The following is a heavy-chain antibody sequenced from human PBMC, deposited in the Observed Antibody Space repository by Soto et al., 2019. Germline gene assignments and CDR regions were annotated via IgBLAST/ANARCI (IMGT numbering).Heavy chain of an antibody. Sequence: SVKVSCKASGGTFNSYAIRWVRQAPGQGLEWMGGVIPIFGTANYAQKFQGRVTITADESTSTAYMERSSLRSEDTGVYYCARATTVTNGYNGMDVWGQGTTVPVSS. CDR2: VIPIFGTA. CDR1: GGTFNSYA. J-gene: IGHJ6*02. CDR3: ARATTVTNGYNGMDV. V-gene: IGHV1-69*13. D-gene: IGHD4-4*01.